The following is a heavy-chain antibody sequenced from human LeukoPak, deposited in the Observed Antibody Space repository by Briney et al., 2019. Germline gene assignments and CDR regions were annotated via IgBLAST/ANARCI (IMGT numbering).Heavy chain of an antibody. CDR1: GFTFSSYW. V-gene: IGHV3-74*01. CDR3: TWGSGSPFDY. D-gene: IGHD3-10*01. Sequence: GGSLRLSCAASGFTFSSYWMHWVRHAPGKGLVWVSRIKSDGSNTNYADSVKGRFTISRDNAKNTLHLQMNSLRAEDTAVYYCTWGSGSPFDYWGQGTLVTVSS. J-gene: IGHJ4*02. CDR2: IKSDGSNT.